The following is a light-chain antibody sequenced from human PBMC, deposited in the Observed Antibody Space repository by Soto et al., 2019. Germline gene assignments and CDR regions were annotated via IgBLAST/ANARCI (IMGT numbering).Light chain of an antibody. CDR1: QSVSTN. CDR2: GAY. CDR3: QQFNKWPRT. J-gene: IGKJ1*01. Sequence: EIVLTQSPGTLSLSPGEGATVSCRVSQSVSTNLAWYQQRPGQAPRLIISGAYTRATGIPARFSGSGSGTEFTLTISSLQSEDFAIYYCQQFNKWPRTFGQGTKVDIK. V-gene: IGKV3-15*01.